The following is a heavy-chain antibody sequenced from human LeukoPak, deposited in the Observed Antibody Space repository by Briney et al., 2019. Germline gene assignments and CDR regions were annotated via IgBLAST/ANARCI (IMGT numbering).Heavy chain of an antibody. CDR1: GNTFTVYF. CDR3: AIENYYDSSGYSKAFDY. J-gene: IGHJ4*02. D-gene: IGHD3-22*01. Sequence: ASVKVSCKPSGNTFTVYFLHWLRQAPGQGLEWMGGIDPNSGGAVYAQKFRGRVTVTRDTSVSTAYMELSRLRSDDTAFYYCAIENYYDSSGYSKAFDYWGQGTLVTVSS. CDR2: IDPNSGGA. V-gene: IGHV1-2*02.